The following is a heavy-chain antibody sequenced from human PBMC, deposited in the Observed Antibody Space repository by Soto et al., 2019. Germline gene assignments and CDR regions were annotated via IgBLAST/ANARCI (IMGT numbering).Heavy chain of an antibody. CDR3: TRDQGGSYDSWFVP. J-gene: IGHJ5*01. CDR1: FTFSMYS. CDR2: ISSGGSYI. D-gene: IGHD1-26*01. Sequence: EVQVVESGGGLVQTGGSLRLSCSFTFSMYSMSWVRQAPGKGLERVASISSGGSYIKYADSVKGRFTISRDNAKNSVSRQLNSLRVDDTSVYFCTRDQGGSYDSWFVPWGQGTLVTVSS. V-gene: IGHV3-21*01.